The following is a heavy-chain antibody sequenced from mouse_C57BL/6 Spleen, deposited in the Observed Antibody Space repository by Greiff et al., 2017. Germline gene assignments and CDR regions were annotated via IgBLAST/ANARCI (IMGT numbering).Heavy chain of an antibody. CDR2: ISNLTYSI. D-gene: IGHD1-1*01. CDR1: GFTFSDYG. J-gene: IGHJ3*01. Sequence: EVKLVESGGGLVQPGGSLKLSCAASGFTFSDYGMAWVRQAPRKGPEWVAFISNLTYSIYYADTVTGRFTISRENAKNTLYLEMSSLRSEDTAMYYCARFSGSSPAWFAYWGQGTLVTVSA. V-gene: IGHV5-15*01. CDR3: ARFSGSSPAWFAY.